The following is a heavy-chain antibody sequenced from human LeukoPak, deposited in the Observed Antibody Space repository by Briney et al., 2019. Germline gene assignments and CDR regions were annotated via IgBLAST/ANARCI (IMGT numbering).Heavy chain of an antibody. CDR2: INPNSGGT. CDR3: ARGLSSYYYDNSGYRDWFDP. J-gene: IGHJ5*02. V-gene: IGHV1-2*02. Sequence: ASVKVSCKASEYTFIGYYLHWVRQAPGQGLEWMGWINPNSGGTNYAQTFQGRVTMTRDTSINTAYMELSRLRSDDTAVYYCARGLSSYYYDNSGYRDWFDPWGQGTLVTVSS. D-gene: IGHD3-22*01. CDR1: EYTFIGYY.